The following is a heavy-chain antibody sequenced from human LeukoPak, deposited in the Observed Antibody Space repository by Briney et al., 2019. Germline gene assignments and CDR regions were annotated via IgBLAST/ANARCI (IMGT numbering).Heavy chain of an antibody. CDR1: GFIFSHHG. CDR3: AKGQNWDGYNFVYFDN. CDR2: IRADAVTT. D-gene: IGHD5-24*01. Sequence: GGSLRLSCATSGFIFSHHGMNWVRQAPGKGLEWVSGIRADAVTTYYADSVKGRFIISRDNSKNTLYLQMNSLRAEDTAMYYCAKGQNWDGYNFVYFDNWGQGTLVTVSS. V-gene: IGHV3-23*01. J-gene: IGHJ4*02.